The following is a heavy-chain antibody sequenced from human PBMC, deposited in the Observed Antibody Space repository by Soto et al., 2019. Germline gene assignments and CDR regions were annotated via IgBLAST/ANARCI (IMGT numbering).Heavy chain of an antibody. J-gene: IGHJ4*02. D-gene: IGHD3-10*01. CDR2: ISGMEDRT. CDR1: GFNLRDQA. Sequence: GGSLRLSCTASGFNLRDQALSWVRQAPGGGLEWVSGISGMEDRTNYADFVKGRFFISKDRAKNTLNLQMNGLRDDDTAVYYCAKTYTGGWGQGTQVTVSS. V-gene: IGHV3-23*01. CDR3: AKTYTGG.